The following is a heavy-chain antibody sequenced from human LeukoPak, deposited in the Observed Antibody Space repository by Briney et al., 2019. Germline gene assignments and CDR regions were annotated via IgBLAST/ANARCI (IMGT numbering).Heavy chain of an antibody. D-gene: IGHD5-18*01. CDR2: INHSGST. CDR1: GGSFSGYY. Sequence: SETLSLTCAVYGGSFSGYYWSWIRQPPGKGLEWIGEINHSGSTNYNPSLKSRVTISVDTSKNQFSLKLSSVTAADTAVYYCARGLWLRYWGQGNLVTVSS. V-gene: IGHV4-34*01. CDR3: ARGLWLRY. J-gene: IGHJ4*02.